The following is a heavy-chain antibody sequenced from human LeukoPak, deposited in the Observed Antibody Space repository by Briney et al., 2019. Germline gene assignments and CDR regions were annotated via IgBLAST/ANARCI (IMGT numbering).Heavy chain of an antibody. J-gene: IGHJ3*02. V-gene: IGHV3-30*02. D-gene: IGHD6-6*01. CDR3: ARAAQLVRAFDI. CDR2: TRYDTSDK. CDR1: GFTLSNYG. Sequence: GGSLRLSCAASGFTLSNYGMNWVRQAPGKGLEWVAFTRYDTSDKYYADSVKGRFTISRDNSKNTLYLQMISLRVEDTAVYYCARAAQLVRAFDIRGQGTMVTVSS.